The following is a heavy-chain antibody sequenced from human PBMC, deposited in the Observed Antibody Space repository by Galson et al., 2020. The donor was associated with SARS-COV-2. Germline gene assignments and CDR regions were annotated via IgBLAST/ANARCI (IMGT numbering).Heavy chain of an antibody. V-gene: IGHV4-61*02. J-gene: IGHJ6*02. CDR1: GGSISSGSYY. Sequence: SETLSLTCTVSGGSISSGSYYWSWLRQPAGKGLDWIGRIYTSGTTNYNPSHKRRVTISVDTAKNQFSLKLSSVTAADPAVYYCSADGSGSTYYCGRGVWGQGTTVTVAS. D-gene: IGHD3-10*01. CDR3: SADGSGSTYYCGRGV. CDR2: IYTSGTT.